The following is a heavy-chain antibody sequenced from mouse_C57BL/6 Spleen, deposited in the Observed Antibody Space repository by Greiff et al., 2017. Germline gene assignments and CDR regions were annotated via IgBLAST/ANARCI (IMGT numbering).Heavy chain of an antibody. CDR1: GYTFTDYY. Sequence: QVQLQQSGAELVRPGASVKLSCKASGYTFTDYYINWVKQRPGQGLEWIARIYPGSGNTYYNEKFKGKATLTAEKSSSTAYMQLSSLTSEDSAVYFCAPGNYYAMYYWGQGPSVTVSS. D-gene: IGHD2-1*01. V-gene: IGHV1-76*01. CDR2: IYPGSGNT. CDR3: APGNYYAMYY. J-gene: IGHJ4*01.